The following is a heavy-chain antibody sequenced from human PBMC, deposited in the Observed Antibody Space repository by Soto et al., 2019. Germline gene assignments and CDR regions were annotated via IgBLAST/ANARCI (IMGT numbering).Heavy chain of an antibody. CDR2: IRSKAYGGTT. J-gene: IGHJ6*02. CDR1: GLTFGDYA. Sequence: GGSLRLSCTASGLTFGDYAMSWFRKAPGKGLEWVGFIRSKAYGGTTEYAASVKGRFTISRDDSKSIAYLQMNSLKTEDTAVYYCTRGAAAAPPYYYYGMDVWGQGTTVTVSS. V-gene: IGHV3-49*03. CDR3: TRGAAAAPPYYYYGMDV. D-gene: IGHD6-13*01.